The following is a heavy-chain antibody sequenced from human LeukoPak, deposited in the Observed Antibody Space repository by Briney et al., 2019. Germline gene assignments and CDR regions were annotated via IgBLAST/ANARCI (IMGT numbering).Heavy chain of an antibody. CDR2: IKQDGSEK. V-gene: IGHV3-7*01. CDR3: ARDGYSYALAFDY. D-gene: IGHD5-18*01. J-gene: IGHJ4*02. CDR1: GFTFSSYW. Sequence: PGGSLRLSCAASGFTFSSYWMSWVRQAPGKGLEWVANIKQDGSEKYYVDSVKGRFTISRDNAKNSLYLQMNSLRAEDTAVYYCARDGYSYALAFDYWGQGTLVTVSS.